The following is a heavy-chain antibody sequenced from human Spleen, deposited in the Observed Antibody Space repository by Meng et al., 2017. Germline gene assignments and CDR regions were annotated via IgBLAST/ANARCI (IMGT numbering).Heavy chain of an antibody. CDR1: GYTFTNYG. Sequence: ASVKVSCKASGYTFTNYGISWVRQAPGQGLEWMGWISAYNGNTKSAQKLQGRVTMTTDISTSTAYMELRSLGSDDTAVYYCARKGGLRWLQFNYYYYGMDVWGQGTTVTVSS. J-gene: IGHJ6*02. CDR2: ISAYNGNT. V-gene: IGHV1-18*01. D-gene: IGHD5-24*01. CDR3: ARKGGLRWLQFNYYYYGMDV.